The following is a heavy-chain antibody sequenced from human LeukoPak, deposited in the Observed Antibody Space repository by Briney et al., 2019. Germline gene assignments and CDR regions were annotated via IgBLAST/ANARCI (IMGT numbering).Heavy chain of an antibody. V-gene: IGHV3-23*01. CDR2: ISENGGTT. CDR1: GFTFSSYA. D-gene: IGHD6-13*01. Sequence: GGSLRLSCEASGFTFSSYALSWVCQAPGKGLEWVSAISENGGTTFYADSVKGRFIITRDNSKNTLYMQMNSLRGEDTAVYYCAKDYGPKQLVFFDSWGQGTLVTVSS. CDR3: AKDYGPKQLVFFDS. J-gene: IGHJ4*02.